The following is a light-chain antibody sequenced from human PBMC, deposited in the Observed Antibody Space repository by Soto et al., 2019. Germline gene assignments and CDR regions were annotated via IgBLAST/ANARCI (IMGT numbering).Light chain of an antibody. CDR2: DVY. J-gene: IGLJ1*01. CDR3: SSYTSSSSYF. CDR1: SSDVGAYNL. V-gene: IGLV2-14*01. Sequence: QSALTQPASVSGSPGQPITISCTGTSSDVGAYNLVSWYQQHPGRAPKLLIYDVYDRPPGVSNRFSGSKSGNTASLTISGLQAEDEADYYCSSYTSSSSYFFGTGTKVTVL.